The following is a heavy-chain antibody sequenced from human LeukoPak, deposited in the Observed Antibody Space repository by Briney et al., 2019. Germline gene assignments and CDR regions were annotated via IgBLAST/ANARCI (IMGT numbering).Heavy chain of an antibody. Sequence: ASVRVSCKASGGTFSSYAISWVRQAPGQGLEWMGGIIPIFGTANYAQKFQGRVTITTDESTSTAYMELSSLRSEDTAVYYCARGSSPLSLGDYFDYWGQGTLVTVSS. V-gene: IGHV1-69*05. CDR3: ARGSSPLSLGDYFDY. CDR2: IIPIFGTA. D-gene: IGHD3-16*01. J-gene: IGHJ4*02. CDR1: GGTFSSYA.